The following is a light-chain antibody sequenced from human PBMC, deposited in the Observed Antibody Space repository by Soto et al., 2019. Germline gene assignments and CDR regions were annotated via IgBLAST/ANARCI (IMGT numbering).Light chain of an antibody. CDR1: QSISTW. CDR2: TAS. V-gene: IGKV1-5*03. Sequence: DIQMTQSPSTLSASVGDRVTITCRASQSISTWLAWYQQKPGKVPKLLIYTASTLENGVPSRFSGGGSGTEFTLTISSLQPDDFATYYCQQYNTYATFGQGTKVDIK. J-gene: IGKJ1*01. CDR3: QQYNTYAT.